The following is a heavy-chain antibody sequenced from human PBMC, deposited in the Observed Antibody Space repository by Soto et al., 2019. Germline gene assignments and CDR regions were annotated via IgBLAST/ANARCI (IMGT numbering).Heavy chain of an antibody. V-gene: IGHV4-30-4*07. J-gene: IGHJ6*02. D-gene: IGHD3-10*01. CDR1: GGSISSGGYS. Sequence: SETLSLTCAVSGGSISSGGYSWSWIRQPPGKGLEWIGYIYYSGSTYYNPSLKSRVTISVDTSKNQFSLKLTSVTAADTAVYYCARGKTGSGTYSIRAYFYYGMDVWGQGTTVTVSS. CDR2: IYYSGST. CDR3: ARGKTGSGTYSIRAYFYYGMDV.